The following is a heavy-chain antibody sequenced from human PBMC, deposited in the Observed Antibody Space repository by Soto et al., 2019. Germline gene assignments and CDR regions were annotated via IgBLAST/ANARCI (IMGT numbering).Heavy chain of an antibody. V-gene: IGHV4-4*03. CDR2: IYHGGST. Sequence: QVQLQESGPGLVQPPGTLSLTCTVSSGSITSSKWWSWVRQPPGKGLEWIGEIYHGGSTNYNPSLKSRVTISVDKSKNQLSLQLNSVTAADTAVYYCASHLIMPGTRGFDSWGQGTLVTVSS. CDR1: SGSITSSKW. CDR3: ASHLIMPGTRGFDS. D-gene: IGHD6-13*01. J-gene: IGHJ4*02.